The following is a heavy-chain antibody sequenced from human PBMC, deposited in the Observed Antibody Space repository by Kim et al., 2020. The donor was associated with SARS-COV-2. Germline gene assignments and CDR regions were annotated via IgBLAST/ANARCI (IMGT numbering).Heavy chain of an antibody. D-gene: IGHD3-22*01. CDR1: GYSISSGYY. Sequence: SETLSLTCTVSGYSISSGYYWGWIRQPPGKGLEWVGTIYHSGSTYYNPSLKSRLTISVDTSKNQFSLKLSSVTAADTAVYYCARVGRYDSSVSWCQGTPV. J-gene: IGHJ5*02. V-gene: IGHV4-38-2*02. CDR3: ARVGRYDSSVS. CDR2: IYHSGST.